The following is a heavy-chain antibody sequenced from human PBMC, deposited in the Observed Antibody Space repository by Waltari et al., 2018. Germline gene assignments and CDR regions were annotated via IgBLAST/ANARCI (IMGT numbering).Heavy chain of an antibody. V-gene: IGHV3-7*03. CDR3: ARGGVDGVDRATWWFDP. J-gene: IGHJ5*02. CDR1: GAPHHHYW. Sequence: EGRLVEQGGALAQRGGSPILLCPASGAPHHHYWVRRSRPAPGKGVEWGTKINQDGSHKYYVDSAKGRFTISRDNAKNSLYLQLSRLRVEDTALYYCARGGVDGVDRATWWFDPWGQGTLVTVSA. CDR2: INQDGSHK. D-gene: IGHD3-3*01.